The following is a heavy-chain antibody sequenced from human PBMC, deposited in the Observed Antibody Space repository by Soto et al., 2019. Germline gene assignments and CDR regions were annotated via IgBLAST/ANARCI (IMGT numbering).Heavy chain of an antibody. J-gene: IGHJ4*02. CDR3: AGGGGYCGGHWGMDY. V-gene: IGHV4-59*01. CDR2: IYYSGST. CDR1: GGSISSYY. D-gene: IGHD2-21*02. Sequence: PLEPLSLPCTVSGGSISSYYWRWIRQPPGKGLEWIGYIYYSGSTNYNPSLKSRVTISVDTSKNQFSLKLSSVTAADTAVYYCAGGGGYCGGHWGMDYWGQGTLVTVSS.